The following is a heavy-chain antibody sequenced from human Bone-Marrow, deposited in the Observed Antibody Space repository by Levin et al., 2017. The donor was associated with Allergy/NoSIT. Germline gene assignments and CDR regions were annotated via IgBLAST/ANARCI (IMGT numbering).Heavy chain of an antibody. Sequence: GESLKISCAASGFTFSSYGMHWVRQAPGKGLEWVAVISYDGSNKYYADSVKGRFTISRDNSKNTLYLQMNSLRAEDTAVYYCAKDRNNWNDIFDYWGQGTLVTVSS. V-gene: IGHV3-30*18. CDR3: AKDRNNWNDIFDY. D-gene: IGHD1-1*01. J-gene: IGHJ4*02. CDR2: ISYDGSNK. CDR1: GFTFSSYG.